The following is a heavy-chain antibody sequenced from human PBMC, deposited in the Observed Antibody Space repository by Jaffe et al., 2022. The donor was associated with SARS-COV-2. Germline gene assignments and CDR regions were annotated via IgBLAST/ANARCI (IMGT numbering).Heavy chain of an antibody. CDR3: AKGGKYDYYYAMDV. D-gene: IGHD3-16*01. CDR2: INWNSNSI. CDR1: GFTFDDYG. J-gene: IGHJ6*02. V-gene: IGHV3-9*01. Sequence: EVQLVESGGGLVQPGRPLRLSCAASGFTFDDYGMHWVRQAPGKGLEWVSGINWNSNSIGYADSVKGRFTISRDNAKNSLYLEMNSLRAEDTALYYCAKGGKYDYYYAMDVWGQGTTVTVSS.